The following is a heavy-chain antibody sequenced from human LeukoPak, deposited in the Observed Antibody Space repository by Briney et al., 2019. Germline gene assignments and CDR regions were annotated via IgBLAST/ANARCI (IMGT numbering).Heavy chain of an antibody. CDR2: IYYSGST. V-gene: IGHV4-59*01. CDR1: GGSISSYY. CDR3: ARAPPEYFFDY. J-gene: IGHJ4*02. Sequence: ASETLSLTCTVSGGSISSYYWSWIRQPPGKGLEWVGYIYYSGSTNYNPSLKGRVTISVDTSKNQFSLKLSSVTAADTAMYYCARAPPEYFFDYWGQGTLVTVSS.